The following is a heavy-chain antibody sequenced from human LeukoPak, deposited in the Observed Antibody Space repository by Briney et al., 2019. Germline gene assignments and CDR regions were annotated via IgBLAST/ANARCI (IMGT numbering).Heavy chain of an antibody. CDR1: GFTFSSYG. D-gene: IGHD4-23*01. CDR2: ISYDGSNK. CDR3: AKDLRWEPESDP. V-gene: IGHV3-30*18. J-gene: IGHJ5*02. Sequence: GGSLRLSCAASGFTFSSYGMHWVRQAPGKGLEWVAVISYDGSNKYYADSVKGRFTISRDNSKNTLYLQMNSLRAEDTAVYYCAKDLRWEPESDPWGQGTLVTVSS.